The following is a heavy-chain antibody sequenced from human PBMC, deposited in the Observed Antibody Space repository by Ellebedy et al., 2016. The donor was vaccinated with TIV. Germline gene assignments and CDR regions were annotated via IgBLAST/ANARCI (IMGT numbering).Heavy chain of an antibody. CDR1: GFSSGFSFSSYA. CDR2: ISGSGGST. Sequence: PGGSLRLSCAASGFSSGFSFSSYAMGWVRQAPGKGLEWVSGISGSGGSTYYADSVKGRFTISRDNSKNTLYLQMNSLTTEDTAVYYCARAVIGKEDCDYWGQGSLVSVSS. CDR3: ARAVIGKEDCDY. J-gene: IGHJ4*02. D-gene: IGHD3-10*01. V-gene: IGHV3-23*01.